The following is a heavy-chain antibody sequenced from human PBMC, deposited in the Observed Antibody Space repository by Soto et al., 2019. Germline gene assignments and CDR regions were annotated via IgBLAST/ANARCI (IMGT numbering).Heavy chain of an antibody. J-gene: IGHJ4*02. CDR1: GGSIRPYY. CDR3: ARGSPMSSSFPLDS. V-gene: IGHV4-59*01. CDR2: IYYTGST. Sequence: QVQLQESGPGLVKPSETLSLTCTVSGGSIRPYYWSWIRQPPGKGLEWIGYIYYTGSTNYISSLKSRVTMSLDTSKNQFSLKLNSVTAADTALNYCARGSPMSSSFPLDSWGQGTLVAVSS. D-gene: IGHD6-6*01.